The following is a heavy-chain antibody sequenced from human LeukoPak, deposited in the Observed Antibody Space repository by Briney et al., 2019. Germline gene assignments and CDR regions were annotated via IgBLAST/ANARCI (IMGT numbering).Heavy chain of an antibody. J-gene: IGHJ4*02. CDR2: ISSSSYI. CDR1: GFTFSSYS. Sequence: GGSLRLSCAASGFTFSSYSMNWVRQAPGKGLEWVSSISSSSYIYYADSVKGRFTISRDNAKNSLYLQMNSLRAEDTAVYYCARVRDSSSWYLLGYWGQGTLVTVSS. D-gene: IGHD6-13*01. V-gene: IGHV3-21*01. CDR3: ARVRDSSSWYLLGY.